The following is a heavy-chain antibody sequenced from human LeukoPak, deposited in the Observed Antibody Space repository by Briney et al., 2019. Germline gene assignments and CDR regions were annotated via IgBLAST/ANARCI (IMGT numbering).Heavy chain of an antibody. V-gene: IGHV1-69*05. CDR3: ARVEQQPSWIAFDI. Sequence: GASVKVSCKASGGTFSSYAISWVRQAPGQGLEWMGGIIPIFGTANYAQKFQGRVTITTDESTSTAYMELSSLRSEDTAVYYCARVEQQPSWIAFDIWGQGTMVTVSS. D-gene: IGHD6-13*01. CDR1: GGTFSSYA. J-gene: IGHJ3*02. CDR2: IIPIFGTA.